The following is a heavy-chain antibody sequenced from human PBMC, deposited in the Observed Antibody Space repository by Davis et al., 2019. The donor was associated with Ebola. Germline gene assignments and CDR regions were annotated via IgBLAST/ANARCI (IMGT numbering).Heavy chain of an antibody. V-gene: IGHV1-8*03. CDR3: ARVGGLGQLLDY. J-gene: IGHJ4*02. CDR2: MNPNSGNT. Sequence: ASVTVSCKASGYTFTSYGINWVRQATGQGLEWMGWMNPNSGNTGYAQKFQGRVTITRNTSISTAYMELSSLRSEDTAVYYCARVGGLGQLLDYWGQGTLVTVSS. CDR1: GYTFTSYG. D-gene: IGHD1-26*01.